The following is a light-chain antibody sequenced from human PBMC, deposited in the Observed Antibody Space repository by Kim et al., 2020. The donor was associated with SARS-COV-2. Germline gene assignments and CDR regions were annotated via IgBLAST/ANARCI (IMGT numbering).Light chain of an antibody. CDR3: QQRSNWPPRGFT. CDR2: DAS. Sequence: EIVLTQSPATLSLSPGERATLSCRASQSVSSYLAWYQQKPGQAPRLLIYDASNRATGIPARFSGSGSGTDFTLTISSLEPEDFAVYYCQQRSNWPPRGFTFDPGTKVDIK. CDR1: QSVSSY. J-gene: IGKJ3*01. V-gene: IGKV3-11*01.